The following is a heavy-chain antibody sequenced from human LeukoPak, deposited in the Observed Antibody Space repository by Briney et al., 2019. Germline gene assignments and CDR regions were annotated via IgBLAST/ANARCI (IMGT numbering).Heavy chain of an antibody. J-gene: IGHJ3*02. D-gene: IGHD3-22*01. CDR2: INHSGST. Sequence: SETLSLTCTVSGGSISSYYWSWIRQPPGKGLEWIGEINHSGSTTYNPSLNSRVTISLDRSKTRFSLKLNSVTAADTAVYYCASKDDSNYYYGAFDIWGQGTMVTVSS. CDR3: ASKDDSNYYYGAFDI. V-gene: IGHV4-34*01. CDR1: GGSISSYY.